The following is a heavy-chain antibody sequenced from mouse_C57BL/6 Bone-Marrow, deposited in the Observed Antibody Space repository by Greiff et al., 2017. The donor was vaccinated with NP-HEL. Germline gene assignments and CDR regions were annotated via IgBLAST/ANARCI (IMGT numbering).Heavy chain of an antibody. D-gene: IGHD2-4*01. CDR3: ARHEVDDYDGWGYAMDY. J-gene: IGHJ4*01. V-gene: IGHV1-62-2*01. CDR2: FYPGSGSI. Sequence: VKLVESGAELVKPGASVKLSCKASGYTFTEYTIHWVKQRSGQGLEWIGWFYPGSGSIKYNEKFKDKATLTADKSSSTVYMELSRLTSEDSAVYFCARHEVDDYDGWGYAMDYWGQGTSVTVSS. CDR1: GYTFTEYT.